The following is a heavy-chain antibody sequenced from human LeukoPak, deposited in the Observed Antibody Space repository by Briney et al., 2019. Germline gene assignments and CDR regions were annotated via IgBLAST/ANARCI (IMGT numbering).Heavy chain of an antibody. CDR2: IWYDGSNK. J-gene: IGHJ4*02. D-gene: IGHD1-26*01. CDR3: ARDSLVGATPYFDY. V-gene: IGHV3-33*01. CDR1: GFTFSSYG. Sequence: GRSLRLSCAASGFTFSSYGMHWVRQAPGKGLEWVAVIWYDGSNKYYADSVKGRFTISRDNSKNTLYLQMNSLRAEDTAVYYCARDSLVGATPYFDYWGQGTLVTVSS.